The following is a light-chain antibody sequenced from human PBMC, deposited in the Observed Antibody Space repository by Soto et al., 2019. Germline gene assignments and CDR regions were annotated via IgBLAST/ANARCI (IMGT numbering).Light chain of an antibody. CDR2: DAS. CDR3: QQRSNWPPIFT. J-gene: IGKJ3*01. V-gene: IGKV3-11*01. Sequence: EIVLTQSPASLSLSPGERATLSCRASQSVSSYLGWYQQKPGQAPRLLIYDASNRATGIPARFSGSGSGTDFTLTISSLEPEDFAVYSCQQRSNWPPIFTFGPGTKVDIK. CDR1: QSVSSY.